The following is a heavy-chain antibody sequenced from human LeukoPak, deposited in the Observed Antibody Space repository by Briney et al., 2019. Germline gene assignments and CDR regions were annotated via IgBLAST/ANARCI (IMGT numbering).Heavy chain of an antibody. CDR2: ISSSSSTI. J-gene: IGHJ4*02. CDR1: GFSFSDYG. Sequence: GGSLRLSCAASGFSFSDYGMHWVRQAPAKGLEWVSYISSSSSTIYYADSVKGRFTISRDNAKNSLYLQMNSLRAEDTAVYYCARDHGYSGYESYWGQGTLVTVSS. V-gene: IGHV3-48*01. CDR3: ARDHGYSGYESY. D-gene: IGHD5-12*01.